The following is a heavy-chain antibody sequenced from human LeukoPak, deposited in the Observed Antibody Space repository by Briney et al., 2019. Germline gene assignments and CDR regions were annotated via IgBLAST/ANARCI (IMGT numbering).Heavy chain of an antibody. CDR2: ISSSSSYI. CDR3: ARGDLMNRLF. J-gene: IGHJ4*02. V-gene: IGHV3-21*01. CDR1: GFTFSSYS. Sequence: GGSLRLSCAASGFTFSSYSMNWVRQAPGKGLEWVSSISSSSSYIYYADSVRGRFTISRDNAKNSLYLQMNSLRAEDTAVYCCARGDLMNRLFWGQGTLVTVSS.